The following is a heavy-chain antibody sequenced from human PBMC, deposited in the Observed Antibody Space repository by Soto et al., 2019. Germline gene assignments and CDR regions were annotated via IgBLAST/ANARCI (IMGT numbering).Heavy chain of an antibody. J-gene: IGHJ6*02. D-gene: IGHD1-1*01. CDR3: AREGTIGHADGMDG. Sequence: GSLRLSCAASGFTFSSYWMSWVRQAPGMGLEWVANIKQDGSEQNYVDSVKGRLTISRDNAKNSLYLQMNSLRAEDTAAYYCAREGTIGHADGMDGWGQGTTVTVSS. CDR1: GFTFSSYW. CDR2: IKQDGSEQ. V-gene: IGHV3-7*03.